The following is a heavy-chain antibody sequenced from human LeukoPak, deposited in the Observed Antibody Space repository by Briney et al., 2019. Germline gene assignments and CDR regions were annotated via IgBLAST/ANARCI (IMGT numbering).Heavy chain of an antibody. J-gene: IGHJ4*02. Sequence: GGSLRLSCAASGFTFSSYWMTWVRQAPGKGLEWVANIKQDGSEKYYVDSVKGRFTISRDNAKSSLYLQMNSLRAEDTAVYYCAKDPDCTSGVCYTFFDYWGQGTLVTVSS. V-gene: IGHV3-7*03. D-gene: IGHD2-8*01. CDR1: GFTFSSYW. CDR3: AKDPDCTSGVCYTFFDY. CDR2: IKQDGSEK.